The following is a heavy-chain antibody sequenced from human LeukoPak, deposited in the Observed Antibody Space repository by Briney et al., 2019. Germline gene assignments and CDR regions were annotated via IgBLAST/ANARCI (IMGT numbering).Heavy chain of an antibody. Sequence: SETLSLTGAGSGGSILTTNWWSWVRQPPGKGLEWIGAVNLSGTSNYNPSLKSRVSMSIDKSKNQLSLKLTSVTAADTAMYYCARESGAFAPFGFWGQGTLVTVSS. J-gene: IGHJ4*02. CDR1: GGSILTTNW. CDR2: VNLSGTS. D-gene: IGHD1-26*01. CDR3: ARESGAFAPFGF. V-gene: IGHV4-4*02.